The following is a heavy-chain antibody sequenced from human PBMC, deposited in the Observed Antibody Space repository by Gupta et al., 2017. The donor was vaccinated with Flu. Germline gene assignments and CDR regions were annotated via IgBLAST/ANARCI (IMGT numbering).Heavy chain of an antibody. CDR3: AKDRAGGHWYLDL. CDR2: ISGDGVYT. V-gene: IGHV3-23*01. D-gene: IGHD6-19*01. Sequence: AMNWGRQTPGKGLEWIVSISGDGVYTHYAESVRGRFTVSRDNPKKTVWLQMNSLNTDDTAIYYCAKDRAGGHWYLDLWGRGIPVTVSS. CDR1: A. J-gene: IGHJ2*01.